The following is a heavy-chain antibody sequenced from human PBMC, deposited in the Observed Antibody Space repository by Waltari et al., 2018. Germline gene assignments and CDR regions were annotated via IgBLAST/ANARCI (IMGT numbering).Heavy chain of an antibody. V-gene: IGHV3-48*01. D-gene: IGHD6-13*01. CDR1: GFTVSSKY. CDR2: ISRSSSTI. CDR3: ARDTSSWYYFDY. J-gene: IGHJ4*02. Sequence: EVQLVESGGGLIQPGGSLRLSCAASGFTVSSKYIIWVRQAPGKGLEWVSYISRSSSTIYYADSVKGRFTISRDNAKNSLYLQMNSLRAEDTAVYYCARDTSSWYYFDYWGQGTLVTVSS.